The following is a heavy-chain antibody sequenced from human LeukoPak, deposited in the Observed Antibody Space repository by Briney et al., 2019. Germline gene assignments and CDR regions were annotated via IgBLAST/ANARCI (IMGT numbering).Heavy chain of an antibody. CDR2: ISSSSSCI. CDR3: ARDPGGTIFGVVIMPLFDY. D-gene: IGHD3-3*01. V-gene: IGHV3-21*01. J-gene: IGHJ4*02. Sequence: PGGSLRLSCAASGFTFSSYSMNWVRQAPGKGLEWVSSISSSSSCIYYADSVKGRFTISRDNAKNSLYLQMNSLRAEDTAVYYCARDPGGTIFGVVIMPLFDYWGQGTLVTVSS. CDR1: GFTFSSYS.